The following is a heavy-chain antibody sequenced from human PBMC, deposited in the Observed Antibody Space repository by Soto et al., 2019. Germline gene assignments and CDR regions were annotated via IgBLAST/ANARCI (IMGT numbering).Heavy chain of an antibody. D-gene: IGHD6-13*01. Sequence: ASVKVSCKGSGYAFTSYAMDWVRQAPGQRLEWMGWINAGNGNTKYSQKFQGRVTITRDTSASTAYMELSSLRSEDTAVYYCARVDSSSLSVDYWGQGTLVTVS. CDR1: GYAFTSYA. J-gene: IGHJ4*02. CDR2: INAGNGNT. CDR3: ARVDSSSLSVDY. V-gene: IGHV1-3*01.